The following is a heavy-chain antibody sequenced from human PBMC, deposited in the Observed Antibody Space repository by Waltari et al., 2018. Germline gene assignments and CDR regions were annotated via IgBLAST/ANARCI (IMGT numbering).Heavy chain of an antibody. Sequence: EVQLVESGGGLVQPGRSLRLSCAASGFTFDDYAMHWVRQAPGKGLEGGSGISWNSGSIGYADSVKGRFTISRDNAKNSLYLQMNSLRAEDMALYYCAKDNSGYYDSSGSSFDYWGQGTLVTVSS. D-gene: IGHD3-22*01. V-gene: IGHV3-9*03. CDR3: AKDNSGYYDSSGSSFDY. CDR1: GFTFDDYA. CDR2: ISWNSGSI. J-gene: IGHJ4*02.